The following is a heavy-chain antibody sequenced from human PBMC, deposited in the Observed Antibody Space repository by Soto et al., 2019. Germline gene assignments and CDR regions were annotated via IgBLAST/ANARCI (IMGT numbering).Heavy chain of an antibody. CDR2: IYPGDSDT. Sequence: GESLKISCKGSGYSFTSYWIGWERQMPGKGLEWMGIIYPGDSDTRYSPSFQGQVTISADKSISTAYLQWSSLKASDTAMYYCASQYYDFWSGYPQGFDYWGQGTLVTVSS. CDR3: ASQYYDFWSGYPQGFDY. J-gene: IGHJ4*02. CDR1: GYSFTSYW. V-gene: IGHV5-51*01. D-gene: IGHD3-3*01.